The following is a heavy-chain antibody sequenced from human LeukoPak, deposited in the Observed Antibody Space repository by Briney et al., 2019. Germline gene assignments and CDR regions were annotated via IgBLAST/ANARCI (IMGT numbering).Heavy chain of an antibody. CDR2: IYYSGST. CDR3: ARDSSGWYNYYYYMDV. D-gene: IGHD6-19*01. J-gene: IGHJ6*03. V-gene: IGHV4-39*07. Sequence: PSETLSLTCTVSGGSISSSSYYWGWIRQPPGKGLEWIGSIYYSGSTYYNPSLKSRVTISVDTSKNQFSLKLSSVTAADTAVYYCARDSSGWYNYYYYMDVWGKGTTVTVSS. CDR1: GGSISSSSYY.